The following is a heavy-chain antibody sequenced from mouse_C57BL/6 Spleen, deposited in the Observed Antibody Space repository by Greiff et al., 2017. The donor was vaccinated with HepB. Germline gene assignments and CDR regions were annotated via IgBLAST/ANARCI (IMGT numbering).Heavy chain of an antibody. CDR3: ARGTVVATD. CDR2: IDPSDSET. D-gene: IGHD1-1*01. J-gene: IGHJ2*01. Sequence: QVQLQQSGAELVRPGSSVKLSCKASGYTFTSYWMHWVKQRPIQGLEWIGNIDPSDSETHYNQKFKDKATLTVDKSSSTAYMQLSSLTSEDSAVYYCARGTVVATDWGQGTTLTVSS. V-gene: IGHV1-52*01. CDR1: GYTFTSYW.